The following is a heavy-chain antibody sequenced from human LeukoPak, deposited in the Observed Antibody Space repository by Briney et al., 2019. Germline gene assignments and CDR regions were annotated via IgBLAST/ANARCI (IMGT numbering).Heavy chain of an antibody. V-gene: IGHV4-34*01. CDR1: GGSFSGYY. CDR3: ARDRDYYDSSGYFNWYFDL. J-gene: IGHJ2*01. D-gene: IGHD3-22*01. CDR2: INHSGST. Sequence: SETLSLTCAVYGGSFSGYYWSWIRQPPGKGLEWIGEINHSGSTNYNPSLKSRVTISVDTSKNQFSLKLSSVTAADTAVYYCARDRDYYDSSGYFNWYFDLWGRGTLVTVSS.